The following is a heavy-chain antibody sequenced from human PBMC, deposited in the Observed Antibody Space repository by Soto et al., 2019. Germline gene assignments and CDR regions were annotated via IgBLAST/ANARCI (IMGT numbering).Heavy chain of an antibody. CDR3: ARAQGIAAARGFDY. CDR2: IGTAGDT. V-gene: IGHV3-13*01. CDR1: GFTFSSYD. D-gene: IGHD6-13*01. J-gene: IGHJ4*02. Sequence: RRLSCAASGFTFSSYDMHWVRQATGKGLEWVSAIGTAGDTYYPGSVKGRFTISRENAKNSLYLQMNSLRAGDTAVYYCARAQGIAAARGFDYWGQGTLVTVSS.